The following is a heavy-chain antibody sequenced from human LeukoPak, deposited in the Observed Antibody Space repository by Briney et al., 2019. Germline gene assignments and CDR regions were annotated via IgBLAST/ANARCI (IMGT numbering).Heavy chain of an antibody. CDR2: IYYSGST. CDR1: GGSISSGSYY. D-gene: IGHD5-18*01. Sequence: SETLSLTCTVSGGSISSGSYYWGWIRQPPGKGLGWIGSIYYSGSTYYNPSLKSRVTISVDTSKNQFSLKLSSVTAADTAVYYCARDSARYSYGLKGAFDYWGQGTLVTVSS. V-gene: IGHV4-39*07. CDR3: ARDSARYSYGLKGAFDY. J-gene: IGHJ4*02.